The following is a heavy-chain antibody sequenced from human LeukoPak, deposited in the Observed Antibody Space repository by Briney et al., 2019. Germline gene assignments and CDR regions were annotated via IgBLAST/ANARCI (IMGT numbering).Heavy chain of an antibody. Sequence: PSETLSLTCTVSGGSISSSSYYWGWIRQPPGKGLEWIGSIYYSGSTYYNLSLKSRVTISVDTSKNQLSLKLSSVTAADTAVYYCARDYDSSGLYFDYWGQGTLVTVSS. CDR3: ARDYDSSGLYFDY. V-gene: IGHV4-39*01. CDR2: IYYSGST. D-gene: IGHD3-22*01. J-gene: IGHJ4*02. CDR1: GGSISSSSYY.